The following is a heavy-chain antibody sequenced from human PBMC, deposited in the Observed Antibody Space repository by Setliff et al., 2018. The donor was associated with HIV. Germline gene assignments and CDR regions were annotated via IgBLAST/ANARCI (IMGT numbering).Heavy chain of an antibody. Sequence: PSETLSLTCAVYGGSFSGYHWNWIRQPPGKGLEWIGEINHRGSTNYNPSLKSRVTVSVDTSKNQFSLKLGSVTAADTAVYYCARESPSSSWFYFDFWGQGTLVTVSS. V-gene: IGHV4-34*01. J-gene: IGHJ4*02. CDR3: ARESPSSSWFYFDF. D-gene: IGHD6-13*01. CDR2: INHRGST. CDR1: GGSFSGYH.